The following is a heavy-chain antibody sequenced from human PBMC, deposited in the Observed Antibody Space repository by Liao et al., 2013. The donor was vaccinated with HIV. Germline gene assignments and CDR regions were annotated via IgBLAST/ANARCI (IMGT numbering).Heavy chain of an antibody. V-gene: IGHV4-61*02. J-gene: IGHJ4*02. CDR2: INHSGST. CDR3: ARGRVARTFDY. CDR1: GGSISSGSYY. D-gene: IGHD5-12*01. Sequence: QVQLQESGPGLVKPSQTLSLTCTVSGGSISSGSYYWSWIRQPAGKGLEWIGEINHSGSTNYNPSLKSRVTISVDTSKNQFSLKLSSVTAADTAVYYCARGRVARTFDYWGQGTLVTVSS.